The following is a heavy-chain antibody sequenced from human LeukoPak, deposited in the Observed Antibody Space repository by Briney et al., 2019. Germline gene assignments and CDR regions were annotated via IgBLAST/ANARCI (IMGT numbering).Heavy chain of an antibody. Sequence: SETLSLTCTVSGGSISSYYWSWIRQPPGKGLEWIGYIYYSGSTNYNPSLKSRVTISVDTSKNQFSLKLSSVTAADTAVYYCARDNQYYDFWSGYADWFDYWGQGTQVTVSS. D-gene: IGHD3-3*01. V-gene: IGHV4-59*12. CDR3: ARDNQYYDFWSGYADWFDY. CDR1: GGSISSYY. CDR2: IYYSGST. J-gene: IGHJ4*02.